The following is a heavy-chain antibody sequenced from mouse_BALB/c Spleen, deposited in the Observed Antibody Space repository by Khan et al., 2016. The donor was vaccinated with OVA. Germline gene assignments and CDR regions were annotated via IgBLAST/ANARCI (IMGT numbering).Heavy chain of an antibody. CDR3: ARSGADYRYDGYFDV. CDR2: INPSSGYT. D-gene: IGHD2-14*01. Sequence: QVQLQQSGAELARPGASVKMSCKASGYTFTSYTMHWVKQRPGQGLEWIGFINPSSGYTNYNQKFKDKATLTADKSSSTAYMQLSSLTSEDYAVYYCARSGADYRYDGYFDVWGAGTTVTVSS. V-gene: IGHV1-4*01. CDR1: GYTFTSYT. J-gene: IGHJ1*01.